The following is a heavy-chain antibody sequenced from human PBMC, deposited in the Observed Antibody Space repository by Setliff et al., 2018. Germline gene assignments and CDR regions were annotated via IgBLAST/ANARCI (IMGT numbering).Heavy chain of an antibody. J-gene: IGHJ6*03. CDR1: GYTLTNYY. V-gene: IGHV1-69*13. CDR2: IIPIFGTA. D-gene: IGHD3-22*01. Sequence: SVKVSCKASGYTLTNYYMHWVRQAPGQGLEWMGGIIPIFGTANYAQKFQGRVTITADESTSTAYMELSSLRSEDTAVYYCVREGVDSRSSTDYRYYMDVWGEGTTVTVSS. CDR3: VREGVDSRSSTDYRYYMDV.